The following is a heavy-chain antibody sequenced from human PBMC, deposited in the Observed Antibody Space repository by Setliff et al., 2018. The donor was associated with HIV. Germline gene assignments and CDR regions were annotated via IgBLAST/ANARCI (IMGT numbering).Heavy chain of an antibody. Sequence: LGESLKISCKGSAYSFTSYWVGWVRQMPGKGQEWMGIIYPGDSDTRYRTSFQGQVPISADKAISPAYLQWSSLKASDTAMYYFAIFPPMLSGSYVRGAFDIWGQGARVTVSS. V-gene: IGHV5-51*01. CDR3: AIFPPMLSGSYVRGAFDI. CDR1: AYSFTSYW. CDR2: IYPGDSDT. J-gene: IGHJ3*02. D-gene: IGHD1-26*01.